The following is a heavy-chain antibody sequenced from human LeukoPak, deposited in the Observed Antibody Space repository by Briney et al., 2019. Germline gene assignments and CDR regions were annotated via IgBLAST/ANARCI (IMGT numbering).Heavy chain of an antibody. CDR2: ISYDGSNK. J-gene: IGHJ5*02. CDR3: ARGLYDFWSGYYTRNWFDP. V-gene: IGHV3-30*04. Sequence: PGGSLRLSCAASGFTFSSYAMHWVRQAPGKGLEWVAVISYDGSNKYYADSVKGRFTISRDNSKNTLYLQMNSLRAEDTAVYYCARGLYDFWSGYYTRNWFDPWGQGTLVTVSS. D-gene: IGHD3-3*01. CDR1: GFTFSSYA.